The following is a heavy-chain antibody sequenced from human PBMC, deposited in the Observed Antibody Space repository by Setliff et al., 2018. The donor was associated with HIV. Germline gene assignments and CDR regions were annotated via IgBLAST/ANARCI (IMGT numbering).Heavy chain of an antibody. CDR2: ISSSGSTI. Sequence: GGSLRLSCAASGFTFSSYEMNWVRQAPGKGLEWVSYISSSGSTIYYADSVKGRFTISRDNAKNSLYLQMNSLRVEDTAVYYCAREFLSGGSCYNYWGQGTLVTVSS. J-gene: IGHJ4*02. CDR1: GFTFSSYE. V-gene: IGHV3-48*03. CDR3: AREFLSGGSCYNY. D-gene: IGHD2-21*01.